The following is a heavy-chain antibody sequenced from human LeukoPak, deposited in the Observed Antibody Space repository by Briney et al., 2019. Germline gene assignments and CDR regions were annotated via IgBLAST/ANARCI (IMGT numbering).Heavy chain of an antibody. CDR2: IYYSGST. J-gene: IGHJ4*02. CDR3: AREKYGGSNDY. V-gene: IGHV4-59*01. Sequence: SETLSLTCAVSGGSISGCYWSWIRQPPGKGLEWIGYIYYSGSTKYNPSLKSRVTISVDTSKNQFSLRLSSVTAADTAMYYCAREKYGGSNDYWGQGTLVTVSS. CDR1: GGSISGCY. D-gene: IGHD1-26*01.